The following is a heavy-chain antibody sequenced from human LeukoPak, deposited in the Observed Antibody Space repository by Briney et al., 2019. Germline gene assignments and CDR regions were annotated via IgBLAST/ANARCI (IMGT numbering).Heavy chain of an antibody. J-gene: IGHJ4*02. CDR1: GYSISSGYY. D-gene: IGHD3-10*01. CDR2: IYHSGST. Sequence: SETLSLTCAVSGYSISSGYYWGWIRQPPGKGPEWIGSIYHSGSTYYNPSLKSRVTISVDTSKNQFSLKLSSVTAADTAVYYCARHFVFGGTTDYWGQGTLVTVSS. CDR3: ARHFVFGGTTDY. V-gene: IGHV4-38-2*01.